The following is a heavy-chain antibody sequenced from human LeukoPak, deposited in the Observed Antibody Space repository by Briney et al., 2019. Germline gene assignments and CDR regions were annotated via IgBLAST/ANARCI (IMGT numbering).Heavy chain of an antibody. Sequence: GGSLRLSCAASGFTFDDYAMHWVRQVPGKGLEWVSGISWDSDFIAYAGSVKGRFTISRDNAKNFLFLQMNSLRAEDTALYYCTTGSYALEPHFDYWGQGARVTVST. V-gene: IGHV3-9*01. CDR2: ISWDSDFI. J-gene: IGHJ4*02. CDR1: GFTFDDYA. D-gene: IGHD3-16*01. CDR3: TTGSYALEPHFDY.